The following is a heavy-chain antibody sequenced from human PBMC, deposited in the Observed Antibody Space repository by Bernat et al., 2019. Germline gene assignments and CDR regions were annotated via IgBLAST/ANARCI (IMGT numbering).Heavy chain of an antibody. CDR2: ISSGSSYR. D-gene: IGHD3-16*01. V-gene: IGHV3-21*01. J-gene: IGHJ6*02. Sequence: VQLVESGGGLVKPGGSLRLSCAASGFTFSRYSMNWVRQALGKGLDWVSSISSGSSYRYYADSVKGRFTISRDNAKNPLYLQMNSLEAEDTAVYYCAGDLGGVRYPDYYYYGMDVWGQGTTVTVSS. CDR1: GFTFSRYS. CDR3: AGDLGGVRYPDYYYYGMDV.